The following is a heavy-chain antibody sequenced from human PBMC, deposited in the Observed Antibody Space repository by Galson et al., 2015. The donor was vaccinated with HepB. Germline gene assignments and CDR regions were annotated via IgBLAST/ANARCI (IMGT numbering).Heavy chain of an antibody. V-gene: IGHV1-8*01. D-gene: IGHD3-22*01. CDR2: INPRSGNT. CDR3: ARGGGYYDDSGYQVNAFDI. CDR1: GYTFTSHD. J-gene: IGHJ3*02. Sequence: SVKVSCKASGYTFTSHDINWVRQAPGQGLEWMVWINPRSGNTGYAREFKGRVTVTRNTSISTAYMELSSLSSDDTAVYYCARGGGYYDDSGYQVNAFDICDQGRKVSGSS.